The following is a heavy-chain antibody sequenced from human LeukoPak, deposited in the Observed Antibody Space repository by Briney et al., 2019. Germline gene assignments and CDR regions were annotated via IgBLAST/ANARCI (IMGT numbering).Heavy chain of an antibody. CDR2: ISNNGGYT. D-gene: IGHD5-18*01. CDR3: AKDSSGGYSYGYGYFDY. Sequence: GGSLRLSCAAPGFTFSSSAMSWVRQAPGKGLEWVSAISNNGGYTYYADSVQGRFTISRDNSKSTLCLQMNSLRAEDTAVYYCAKDSSGGYSYGYGYFDYWGQGTLVTVSS. CDR1: GFTFSSSA. J-gene: IGHJ4*02. V-gene: IGHV3-23*01.